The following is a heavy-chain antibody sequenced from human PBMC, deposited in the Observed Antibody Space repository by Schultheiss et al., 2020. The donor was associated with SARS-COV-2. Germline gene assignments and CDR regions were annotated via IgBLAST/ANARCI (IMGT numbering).Heavy chain of an antibody. CDR3: ARVFGMAAAPRPFDP. D-gene: IGHD6-25*01. V-gene: IGHV4-61*08. J-gene: IGHJ5*02. CDR1: GGSISSGGYY. Sequence: SETLSLTCTVSGGSISSGGYYWNWIRQYPGKGLEWIGYIYTSGSTNYNPSLQSRVTISVDTSKNQFSLKVSSVTAADTAVYYCARVFGMAAAPRPFDPWGQGALVTVSS. CDR2: IYTSGST.